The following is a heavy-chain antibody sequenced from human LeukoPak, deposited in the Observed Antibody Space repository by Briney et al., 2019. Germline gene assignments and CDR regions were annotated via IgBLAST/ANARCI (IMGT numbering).Heavy chain of an antibody. CDR1: GYSFTSYW. CDR2: IYPGDSDT. D-gene: IGHD2-2*01. V-gene: IGHV5-51*01. Sequence: GESLKISCKGSGYSFTSYWIGWVRQMPGKGLEWMGIIYPGDSDTRYSPSFQGQVTISADKSISTAYLQWSSLKASDTAMYYCARGKPSGCSSTNCPLDYWGQGTLVTVSS. J-gene: IGHJ4*02. CDR3: ARGKPSGCSSTNCPLDY.